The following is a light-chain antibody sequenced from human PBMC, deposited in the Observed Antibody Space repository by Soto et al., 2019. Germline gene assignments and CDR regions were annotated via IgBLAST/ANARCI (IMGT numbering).Light chain of an antibody. CDR2: DAS. CDR3: QQYNTYQGT. J-gene: IGKJ1*01. Sequence: DIQMTQSPSSLSASVGDRVTITCQASQDISNYLNWYRQKPQKAPKLLIFDASTLESGVPSRFSGSGSGTEFTLTISSLQPDDFASYYCQQYNTYQGTFGPGTKVDNK. V-gene: IGKV1-33*01. CDR1: QDISNY.